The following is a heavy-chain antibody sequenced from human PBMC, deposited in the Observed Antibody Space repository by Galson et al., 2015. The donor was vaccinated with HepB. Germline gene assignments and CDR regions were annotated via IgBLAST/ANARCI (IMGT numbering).Heavy chain of an antibody. CDR3: ARGQQLAQIDY. CDR1: GFTFSSYA. J-gene: IGHJ4*02. D-gene: IGHD6-13*01. V-gene: IGHV3-30-3*01. Sequence: SLRLSCAASGFTFSSYAMHWVRQAPGKGLEWVAVISYDGSNKYYADSVKGRFTISRDNSKNTLYLQMNSLGAEDTAVYYCARGQQLAQIDYWGQGTLVTVSS. CDR2: ISYDGSNK.